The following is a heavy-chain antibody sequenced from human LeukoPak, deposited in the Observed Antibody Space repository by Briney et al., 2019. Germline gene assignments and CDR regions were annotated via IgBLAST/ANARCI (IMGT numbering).Heavy chain of an antibody. V-gene: IGHV1-3*01. J-gene: IGHJ4*02. D-gene: IGHD5-18*01. CDR3: ARDRDTAMAIYYFDY. Sequence: ASVKVSCKASGYTFTSYAMHWVRQAPGQRLEWMGWINAGNGETKYSQKFQGRVTITRDTSASTAYMELSSLRSEDTAVYYCARDRDTAMAIYYFDYWGQGTLVTVSS. CDR1: GYTFTSYA. CDR2: INAGNGET.